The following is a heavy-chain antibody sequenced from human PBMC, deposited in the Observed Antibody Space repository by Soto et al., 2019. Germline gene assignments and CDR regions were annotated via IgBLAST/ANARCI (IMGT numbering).Heavy chain of an antibody. V-gene: IGHV1-69*05. J-gene: IGHJ5*02. CDR1: GGTFSSYA. D-gene: IGHD2-2*01. CDR2: IIPIFDTT. CDR3: ARDIVVVPAAIVPLFDP. Sequence: SVKVSCKTSGGTFSSYAISWVRQAPGQGLEWMGGIIPIFDTTNYAQKFQGRVTMTTDTSTSTAYMELRSLRSDDTAVYYCARDIVVVPAAIVPLFDPWGQGTLVTVSS.